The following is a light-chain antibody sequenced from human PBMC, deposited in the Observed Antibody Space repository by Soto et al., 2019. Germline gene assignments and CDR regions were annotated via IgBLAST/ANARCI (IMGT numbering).Light chain of an antibody. V-gene: IGLV2-23*01. CDR3: CSYTGSSTS. CDR1: SSDVGSYNL. CDR2: EGN. Sequence: QSALTQPASVSGSPGQPITMSCAGASSDVGSYNLVSWYQQYPGKAPKLIIYEGNKRPSGVSNRFSGSGSGNTASLTISGLQAEDAADYYCCSYTGSSTSFGGGTKVTVL. J-gene: IGLJ3*02.